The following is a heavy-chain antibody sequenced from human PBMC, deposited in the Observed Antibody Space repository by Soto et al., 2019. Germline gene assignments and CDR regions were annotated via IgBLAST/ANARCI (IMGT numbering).Heavy chain of an antibody. J-gene: IGHJ3*02. CDR1: GFTFTTYT. V-gene: IGHV3-21*01. CDR2: ISQSSNYI. Sequence: GGSLRLSCAASGFTFTTYTMNWVRQAPGKGLEWVSSISQSSNYIYYADSMKGRFTISRDNAKNSVYLQMNSLRAEDTAVYYCARGGVPQAFDIWGQGTMVTVSS. D-gene: IGHD1-1*01. CDR3: ARGGVPQAFDI.